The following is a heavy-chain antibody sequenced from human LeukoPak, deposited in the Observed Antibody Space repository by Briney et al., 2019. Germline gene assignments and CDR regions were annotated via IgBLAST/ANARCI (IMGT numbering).Heavy chain of an antibody. CDR2: INPSGGST. V-gene: IGHV1-46*01. CDR1: GYTFTSYY. CDR3: ARDYSSSSWYLGYYYYGMDV. J-gene: IGHJ6*02. Sequence: ASVKVSCKASGYTFTSYYMHWVRQAPGQGLEWMGIINPSGGSTSYAQKFQGRVTMTRDTSTSTVYMELSSLRSEDTAVYYCARDYSSSSWYLGYYYYGMDVWGQGTTVTVSS. D-gene: IGHD6-13*01.